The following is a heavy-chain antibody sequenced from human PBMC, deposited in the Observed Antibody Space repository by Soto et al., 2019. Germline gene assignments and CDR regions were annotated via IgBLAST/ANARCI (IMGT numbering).Heavy chain of an antibody. V-gene: IGHV1-69*13. Sequence: SVQVSCKASGGTFSRYAISWVRRAPVQGLEWMGGIIPIFGTANYAQKFQGRVTITADESTSTAYMELSSLRSEDTAVYYCARVFRGQQLVPYFGYWGQGTLVTVSS. CDR3: ARVFRGQQLVPYFGY. CDR1: GGTFSRYA. CDR2: IIPIFGTA. D-gene: IGHD6-13*01. J-gene: IGHJ4*02.